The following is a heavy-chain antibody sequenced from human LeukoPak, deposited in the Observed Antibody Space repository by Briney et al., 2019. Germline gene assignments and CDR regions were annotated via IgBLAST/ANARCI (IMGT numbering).Heavy chain of an antibody. CDR1: GGSISSYY. D-gene: IGHD3-3*01. V-gene: IGHV4-39*01. CDR2: IYYSGST. J-gene: IGHJ5*02. CDR3: ARVRFWSGYSIWFDP. Sequence: PSETLSLTCTVSGGSISSYYWGWIRQPPGKGLEWIGSIYYSGSTYYNPSLKSRVTISVDTSQNQFSLKLSSVTAADTAVYYCARVRFWSGYSIWFDPWGQGTLVTVSS.